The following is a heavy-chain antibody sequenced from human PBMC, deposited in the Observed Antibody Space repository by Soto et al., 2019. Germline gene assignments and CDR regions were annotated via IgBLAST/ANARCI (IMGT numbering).Heavy chain of an antibody. D-gene: IGHD3-16*01. Sequence: SETLAFTCVVSGGWLSSYYCSCIRQRPGKGLEWIGYIYYSGSTNYNPSLKSRVTISVDTSKNQFSLKLSSVTAADTAVYYCARTWGSPNDYWGRGTLVTVSS. CDR1: GGWLSSYY. J-gene: IGHJ4*02. CDR3: ARTWGSPNDY. CDR2: IYYSGST. V-gene: IGHV4-59*01.